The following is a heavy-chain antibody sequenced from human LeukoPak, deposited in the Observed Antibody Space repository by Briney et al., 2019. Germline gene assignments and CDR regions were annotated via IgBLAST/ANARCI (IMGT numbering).Heavy chain of an antibody. J-gene: IGHJ4*02. CDR1: GFTSSNYW. CDR3: VKDESNAYFDY. Sequence: PGGSLRLSCAASGFTSSNYWMSWVRQAPGKGPEWAANIKQDGSEKYYVDSVKGRFTISRDNAKNTLYLQMNSLRAEDTAVYYCVKDESNAYFDYWGQGTLVTVSS. V-gene: IGHV3-7*01. D-gene: IGHD4-11*01. CDR2: IKQDGSEK.